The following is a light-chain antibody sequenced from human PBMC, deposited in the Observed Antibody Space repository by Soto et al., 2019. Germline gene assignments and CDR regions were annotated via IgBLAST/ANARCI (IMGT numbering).Light chain of an antibody. Sequence: IVWTQCPGTLSLSPGERATLSCRASQSVSSSYLAWYQQKPGQAPRLLIYGASSRATGIPDRFSGSGSGTDFTLTTSRLEPEDFAVYYCQQYGSSPRTFGQGTKVDIK. V-gene: IGKV3-20*01. CDR2: GAS. CDR3: QQYGSSPRT. J-gene: IGKJ1*01. CDR1: QSVSSSY.